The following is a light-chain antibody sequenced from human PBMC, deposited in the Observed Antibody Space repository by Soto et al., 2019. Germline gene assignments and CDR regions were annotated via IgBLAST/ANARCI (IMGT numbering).Light chain of an antibody. J-gene: IGKJ3*01. CDR2: AAS. Sequence: EVVLTQSPGTLSLSAGERATLSCRASQSVANNHLAWYQQRPGQAPRLLIYAASTRAAGIPDRFSGSGSGTDFTLPLSRLEPEDFAVFFCHHYGRSPIFTFGPGTTVDMK. CDR1: QSVANNH. V-gene: IGKV3-20*01. CDR3: HHYGRSPIFT.